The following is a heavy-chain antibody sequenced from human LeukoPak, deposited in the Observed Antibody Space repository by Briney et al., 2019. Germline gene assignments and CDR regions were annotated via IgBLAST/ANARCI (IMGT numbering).Heavy chain of an antibody. CDR3: ARLNTIGGTYPHTDY. CDR2: VCYSGNT. J-gene: IGHJ4*02. D-gene: IGHD1-26*01. Sequence: SETLSLTCGVSGGSIRGYYWSWIRQPPGRGLEYIGYVCYSGNTNYNPAPQSRVSRSVDTSKNQFSLNLNSVTAADTAVYFCARLNTIGGTYPHTDYWGQGILVTVSS. V-gene: IGHV4-59*01. CDR1: GGSIRGYY.